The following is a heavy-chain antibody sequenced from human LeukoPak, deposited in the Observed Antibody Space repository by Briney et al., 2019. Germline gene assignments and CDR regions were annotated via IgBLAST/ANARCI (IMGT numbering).Heavy chain of an antibody. CDR3: AKGEWIQLWSIDY. J-gene: IGHJ4*02. Sequence: GGSLRLSCAASGFTFDDYAMHWVRHAPGKGLEWVSGISWNSGSIGYADSVKGRFTISRDNAKNSLYLQMNSLRAEDTAVYYCAKGEWIQLWSIDYWGQGTLVTVSS. D-gene: IGHD5-18*01. V-gene: IGHV3-9*01. CDR2: ISWNSGSI. CDR1: GFTFDDYA.